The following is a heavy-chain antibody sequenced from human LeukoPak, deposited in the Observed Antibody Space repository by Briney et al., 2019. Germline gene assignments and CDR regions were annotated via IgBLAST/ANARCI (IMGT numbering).Heavy chain of an antibody. CDR1: GYTFTSYY. J-gene: IGHJ4*02. V-gene: IGHV1-46*01. Sequence: ASVKVSCKASGYTFTSYYMHWVRQAPGQGLEWMGIINPSGGSTSYAQKFQGRVTMTRDTSTRTVYMELSSLRSEDTAVYYCASEPYDSSGYRSYYFDYWGQGTLVTVSS. CDR2: INPSGGST. D-gene: IGHD3-22*01. CDR3: ASEPYDSSGYRSYYFDY.